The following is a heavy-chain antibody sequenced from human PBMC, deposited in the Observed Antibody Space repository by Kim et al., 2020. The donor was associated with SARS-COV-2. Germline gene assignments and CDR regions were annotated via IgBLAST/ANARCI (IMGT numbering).Heavy chain of an antibody. CDR3: ARASLTMIVVVCAFDI. V-gene: IGHV4-31*03. CDR1: GGSISSGGYY. D-gene: IGHD3-22*01. J-gene: IGHJ3*02. CDR2: IYYSGST. Sequence: SETLSLTCTVSGGSISSGGYYWSWIRQHPGKGLEWIGYIYYSGSTYYNPSLKSRVTISVDTSKNQFSLKLSSVTAADTAVYYCARASLTMIVVVCAFDIWGQGTMVTVSS.